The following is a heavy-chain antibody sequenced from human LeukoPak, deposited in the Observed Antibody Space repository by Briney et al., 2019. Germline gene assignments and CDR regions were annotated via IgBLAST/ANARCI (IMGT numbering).Heavy chain of an antibody. Sequence: SETLSLTCAVYGGSFSGYYWSWIRHPPGKGLEWIGEMNHCGSTNFNPSLKSRVTISVDTSKNQFSLKLSSVPAADTAVYYCVRGARRYCSSTSCSSPLPYWGQGTLVTVSS. CDR3: VRGARRYCSSTSCSSPLPY. CDR1: GGSFSGYY. CDR2: MNHCGST. D-gene: IGHD2-2*01. V-gene: IGHV4-34*01. J-gene: IGHJ4*02.